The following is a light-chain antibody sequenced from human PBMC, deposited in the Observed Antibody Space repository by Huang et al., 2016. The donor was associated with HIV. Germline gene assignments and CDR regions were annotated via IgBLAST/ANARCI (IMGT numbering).Light chain of an antibody. CDR2: GVS. J-gene: IGKJ2*01. CDR1: QTVGRN. Sequence: EIVMTQSPATLSVSSGDTATLSCRASQTVGRNLAWYQQRLGQSHNLRLSGVSTRATGTPVRFIGSVSGTEFTLTITILQSEDFAVYFCQQYNKLPPTFGQGTNVEIK. CDR3: QQYNKLPPT. V-gene: IGKV3D-15*01.